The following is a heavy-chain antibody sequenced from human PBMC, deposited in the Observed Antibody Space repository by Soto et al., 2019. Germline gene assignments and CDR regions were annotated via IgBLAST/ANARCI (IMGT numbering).Heavy chain of an antibody. J-gene: IGHJ4*02. CDR3: ARGLYYYDSRGYWGY. V-gene: IGHV3-48*02. CDR2: ISSSSSTI. Sequence: PGGSLRLSCAASGFTFSSYWMNWVRQAPGKGLEWVSYISSSSSTIYYADSVKGRFTISRDNAKNSLYLQMNSLRDEDTAVYYCARGLYYYDSRGYWGYWGQGTLVTVSS. D-gene: IGHD3-22*01. CDR1: GFTFSSYW.